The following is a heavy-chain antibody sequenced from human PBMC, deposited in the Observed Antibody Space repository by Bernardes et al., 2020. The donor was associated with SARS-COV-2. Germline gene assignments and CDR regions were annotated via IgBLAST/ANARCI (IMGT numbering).Heavy chain of an antibody. CDR2: SRGQGDSYTT. CDR1: GFTFSAHY. Sequence: EGSLSLSCAASGFTFSAHYMDCVRQAPVKGLEWVGRSRGQGDSYTTEYAASVTGRFTISRDDSKNSVYLQMNSLKIEDTAAYYCARDQWRPDDYYGLDVWGQGTKVTVS. V-gene: IGHV3-72*01. D-gene: IGHD5-12*01. CDR3: ARDQWRPDDYYGLDV. J-gene: IGHJ6*02.